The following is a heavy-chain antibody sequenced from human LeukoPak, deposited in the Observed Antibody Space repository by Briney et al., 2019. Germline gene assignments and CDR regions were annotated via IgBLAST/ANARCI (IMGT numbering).Heavy chain of an antibody. CDR1: GYSISSGYN. CDR3: VKWELRLDAFDI. V-gene: IGHV4-38-2*02. J-gene: IGHJ3*02. CDR2: IYHRGST. Sequence: SETLSLTCTVSGYSISSGYNWGWIRQPPGKGLEWIGTIYHRGSTYYNPSLKSRVTISVDTSKNQFSLKLSSVTAADTAVYYCVKWELRLDAFDIWGQGTMVTISS. D-gene: IGHD1-26*01.